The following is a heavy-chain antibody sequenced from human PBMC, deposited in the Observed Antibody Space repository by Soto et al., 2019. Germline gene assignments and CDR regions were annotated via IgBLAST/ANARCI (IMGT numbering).Heavy chain of an antibody. Sequence: EVQLLESGGGLVQPGGSLRLSCAASGFTFSTYAMTWVRQAPGKGLEWVSGISGSGGSTYYADAVKGRFTISRDNSTNTLYLKMNSLRAEDTAVYYCAKRPLATVFGVAGNRFDPWGQGTLVTVSS. CDR1: GFTFSTYA. CDR3: AKRPLATVFGVAGNRFDP. D-gene: IGHD3-3*01. CDR2: ISGSGGST. V-gene: IGHV3-23*01. J-gene: IGHJ5*02.